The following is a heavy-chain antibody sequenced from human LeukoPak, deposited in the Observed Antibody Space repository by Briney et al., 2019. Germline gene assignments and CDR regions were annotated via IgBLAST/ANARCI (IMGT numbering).Heavy chain of an antibody. CDR3: ARDQCGGTPGVWFDP. Sequence: GGSLRLSCAASGFTVSSNYMSWVRQAPGKGLGWVSVIYSGGSTYYADSVKGRFTISRDNSKSTLYLQMNSLRAEDTPVYYCARDQCGGTPGVWFDPWGQGTLVTVSS. D-gene: IGHD4-23*01. V-gene: IGHV3-53*01. CDR2: IYSGGST. J-gene: IGHJ5*02. CDR1: GFTVSSNY.